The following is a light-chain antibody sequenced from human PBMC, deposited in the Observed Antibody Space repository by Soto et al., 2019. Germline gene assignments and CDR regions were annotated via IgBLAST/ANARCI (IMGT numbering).Light chain of an antibody. CDR2: DAS. V-gene: IGKV3-11*01. CDR1: QSVSSY. J-gene: IGKJ1*01. Sequence: EIVLTQSPATLSLSPGERATLSCRASQSVSSYLAWYQQKPGQAPRLLIYDASNRATGIPARFSRXXXXXXXXXXXXXXEPEDFAVYYCQQRSNWPPTFGQGTKVEIK. CDR3: QQRSNWPPT.